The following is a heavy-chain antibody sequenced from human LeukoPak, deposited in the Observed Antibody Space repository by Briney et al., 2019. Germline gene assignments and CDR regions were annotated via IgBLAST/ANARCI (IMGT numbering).Heavy chain of an antibody. V-gene: IGHV1-18*01. J-gene: IGHJ4*02. CDR1: GYSFTSYD. Sequence: ASVKVSCKASGYSFTSYDMNWVRQAPGQGLEWMGWISAYNGNTNYAQKLQGRVTMTTDTSTSTAYMELRSLRSDDTAVYYCARDRPPTYYYGSGSVFDYWGQGTLVTVSS. CDR2: ISAYNGNT. D-gene: IGHD3-10*01. CDR3: ARDRPPTYYYGSGSVFDY.